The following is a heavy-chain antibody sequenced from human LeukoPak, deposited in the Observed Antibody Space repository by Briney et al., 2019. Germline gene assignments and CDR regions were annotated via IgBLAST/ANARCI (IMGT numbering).Heavy chain of an antibody. CDR1: GFTFSTYI. Sequence: GGSLRLSCAASGFTFSTYIMNWVRQAPGKGLEWVSSISGSSSYIYYADSVKGRFTISRDNAKNSLYLQMNSLRAEDTAVYYCARGPSGYHNTGGQGTLVTVSS. CDR3: ARGPSGYHNT. V-gene: IGHV3-21*06. J-gene: IGHJ4*02. D-gene: IGHD5-12*01. CDR2: ISGSSSYI.